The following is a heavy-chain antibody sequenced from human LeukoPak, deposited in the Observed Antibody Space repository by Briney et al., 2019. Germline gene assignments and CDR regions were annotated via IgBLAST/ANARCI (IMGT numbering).Heavy chain of an antibody. V-gene: IGHV3-23*01. Sequence: GGSLRLSCAASGFTFSSSAMSWVRQAPGKGLEWVSAISGSGGSTYYADSVKGRFTISRDNSKNTLYLQMNSLRAEDTAVYYCAKADRRITIFGVVIIPPSHFDYWGQGTLVTVSS. CDR2: ISGSGGST. CDR1: GFTFSSSA. J-gene: IGHJ4*02. CDR3: AKADRRITIFGVVIIPPSHFDY. D-gene: IGHD3-3*01.